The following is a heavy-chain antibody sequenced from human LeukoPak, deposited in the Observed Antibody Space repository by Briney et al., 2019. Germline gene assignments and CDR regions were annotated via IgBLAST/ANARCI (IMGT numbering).Heavy chain of an antibody. CDR3: ARDQYDFWSGYYGMDV. D-gene: IGHD3-3*01. CDR2: ISSSGSTI. Sequence: GGSLRLSCAASGFTFSSYEMNWVRQAPGKGLEWVSYISSSGSTIYYADSVKGRFTISGDNAKNSLYLQMNSLRAEDTAVYYCARDQYDFWSGYYGMDVWGQGTTVTVSS. V-gene: IGHV3-48*03. CDR1: GFTFSSYE. J-gene: IGHJ6*02.